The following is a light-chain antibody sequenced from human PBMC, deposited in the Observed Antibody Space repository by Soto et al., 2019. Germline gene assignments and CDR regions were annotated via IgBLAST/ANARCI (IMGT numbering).Light chain of an antibody. CDR2: DVS. CDR3: SSYTSSSTGYV. Sequence: QSVLTKPASVSGSPGQSITISCTGTSSDVGGYNYVSWYQQHPGKAPKLMIDDVSNRPSGVSNRFSGSKSGNTASLTISGLQGEEEADYYCSSYTSSSTGYVFGTGSKVTVL. V-gene: IGLV2-14*01. CDR1: SSDVGGYNY. J-gene: IGLJ1*01.